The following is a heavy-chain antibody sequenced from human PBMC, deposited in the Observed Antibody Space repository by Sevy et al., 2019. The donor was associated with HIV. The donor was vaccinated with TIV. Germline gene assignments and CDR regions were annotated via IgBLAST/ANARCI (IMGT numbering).Heavy chain of an antibody. CDR3: AKEDDAFDV. CDR1: GFTFDMYA. V-gene: IGHV3-30*02. CDR2: LWSLGRRE. J-gene: IGHJ3*01. Sequence: GGSLRLSCAASGFTFDMYAMHWVRQSPGKGLECVAGLWSLGRREYYADFAKGRFTVSRDNSKNTVYLHMDSLRTDDTAVYYCAKEDDAFDVWGQGTMVTVSS.